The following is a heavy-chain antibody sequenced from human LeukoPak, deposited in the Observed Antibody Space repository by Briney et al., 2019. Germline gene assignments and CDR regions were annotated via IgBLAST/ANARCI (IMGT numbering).Heavy chain of an antibody. Sequence: SETLSLTCTVSGGSISRGDYYWSWIRQPPGKGLEWIGYIYYSGSTYYNPSLKSRVTISVDTSKNQFSLKLSSVTAADTAVYYCARAYCSSTSCYTDYYYMDVWGKGTTVTVSS. D-gene: IGHD2-2*02. V-gene: IGHV4-30-4*08. CDR2: IYYSGST. CDR1: GGSISRGDYY. J-gene: IGHJ6*03. CDR3: ARAYCSSTSCYTDYYYMDV.